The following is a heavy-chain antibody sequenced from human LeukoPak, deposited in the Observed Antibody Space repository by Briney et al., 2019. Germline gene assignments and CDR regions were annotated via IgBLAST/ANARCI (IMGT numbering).Heavy chain of an antibody. CDR2: IKQDGGEK. D-gene: IGHD4-11*01. Sequence: GGSLRLSCAASGFTFSTYRMSWVRQAPGKGLEWVANIKQDGGEKHYVDSVKCRFTISRDNAKNSLYLPMSSLRAEDTAVYYCTRVEETATTAAIIRKYSYYYYYMDVWGKGNTVTVSS. CDR3: TRVEETATTAAIIRKYSYYYYYMDV. V-gene: IGHV3-7*01. CDR1: GFTFSTYR. J-gene: IGHJ6*03.